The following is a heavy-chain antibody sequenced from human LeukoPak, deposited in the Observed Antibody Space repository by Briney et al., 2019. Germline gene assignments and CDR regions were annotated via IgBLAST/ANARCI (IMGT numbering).Heavy chain of an antibody. V-gene: IGHV1-8*03. D-gene: IGHD4-17*01. CDR1: GYTFTSYD. CDR2: MNPNSGNT. CDR3: ARGPNYGDYLFDY. J-gene: IGHJ4*02. Sequence: GASVKVSCKASGYTFTSYDINWVRQAPGQGLEWMGWMNPNSGNTGYAQKFQGRVTITRNTSISTAYMELSSLRSEDTAVYYCARGPNYGDYLFDYWGQGTLVTVSS.